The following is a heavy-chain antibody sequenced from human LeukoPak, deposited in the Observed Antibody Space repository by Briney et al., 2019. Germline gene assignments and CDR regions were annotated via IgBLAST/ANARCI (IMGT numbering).Heavy chain of an antibody. CDR2: ISRSGSTI. CDR3: ARGHYSFDY. J-gene: IGHJ4*02. Sequence: PGGSLRLSCAASGFTFSNYEMNWVRQAPGKGLEWVSYISRSGSTIYYADSVKGRFTISRDNAKNPLYLQMNSLRDEDTAVYYCARGHYSFDYWGQGTLVTVSS. V-gene: IGHV3-48*03. CDR1: GFTFSNYE.